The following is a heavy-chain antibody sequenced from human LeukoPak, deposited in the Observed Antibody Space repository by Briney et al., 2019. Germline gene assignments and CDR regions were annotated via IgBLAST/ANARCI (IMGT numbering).Heavy chain of an antibody. V-gene: IGHV3-30*18. CDR3: AKSPRIAAAGPFDY. J-gene: IGHJ4*02. CDR1: GFTFSSYG. D-gene: IGHD6-13*01. Sequence: GGSLRLSCAASGFTFSSYGMHWVRQAPGKGLEWVAVISYDGSNKYYADSVKGRFTISRDNSKNTLYLQMNSLRAEDTAVYYCAKSPRIAAAGPFDYWGQGTLVTVSS. CDR2: ISYDGSNK.